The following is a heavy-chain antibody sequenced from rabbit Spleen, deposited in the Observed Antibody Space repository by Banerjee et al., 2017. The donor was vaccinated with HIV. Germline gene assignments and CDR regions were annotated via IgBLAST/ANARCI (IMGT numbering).Heavy chain of an antibody. J-gene: IGHJ6*01. Sequence: QSLEESGGDLVKPGASLTLTCIASGVSFSGSSYMCWVRQAPGKGLEWIACIDTGSSGFTYFATWAKGRFTCSKTSSTTVTLQMTRLTAADTATYFCARGDSGSYLYYGMDLWGPGTLVTVS. CDR1: GVSFSGSSY. CDR3: ARGDSGSYLYYGMDL. CDR2: IDTGSSGFT. D-gene: IGHD1-1*01. V-gene: IGHV1S40*01.